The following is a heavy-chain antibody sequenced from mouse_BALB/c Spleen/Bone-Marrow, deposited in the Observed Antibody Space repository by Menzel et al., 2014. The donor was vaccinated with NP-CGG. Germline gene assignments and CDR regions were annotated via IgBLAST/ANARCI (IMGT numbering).Heavy chain of an antibody. CDR1: GFTFSSYD. Sequence: EVKVVESGGALVQPGGSLKLSCAASGFTFSSYDMSWVRQTPDKRLELVATITTNGGTTYYPDSVKGRFTISRDNAKSTLYLQMSSLKSADTAIYYCARNRYDWFAYWGQGTLVTVSA. CDR2: ITTNGGTT. D-gene: IGHD2-14*01. CDR3: ARNRYDWFAY. J-gene: IGHJ3*01. V-gene: IGHV5-6-3*01.